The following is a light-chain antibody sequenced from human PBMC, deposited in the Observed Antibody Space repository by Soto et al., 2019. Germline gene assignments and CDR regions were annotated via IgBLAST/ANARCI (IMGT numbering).Light chain of an antibody. CDR1: QDIASY. CDR2: DAS. CDR3: QQLNYYPLT. J-gene: IGKJ1*01. V-gene: IGKV1-9*01. Sequence: DIQLTQSPSFLSASVGDRVIITCRANQDIASYLAWYQQKPGKAPKLLIYDASTLQSGVPSRFSGSGSGTEFTLTISSPQPEDFATYYCQQLNYYPLTFGQGTKVEIK.